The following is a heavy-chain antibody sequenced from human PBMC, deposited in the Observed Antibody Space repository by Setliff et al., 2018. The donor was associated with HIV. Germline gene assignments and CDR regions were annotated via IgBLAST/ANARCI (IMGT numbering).Heavy chain of an antibody. Sequence: PGGSLRLSCAVSGFTLSDYYMDWVRQAPGKGLEWVGRTRNKANGYITEYGASVQGRFTISRDNSKDSLSLQMNNLKAEDTAVYYCANMQWVSNAWYSFDYWGQGALVTVSS. D-gene: IGHD6-19*01. CDR2: TRNKANGYIT. CDR1: GFTLSDYY. CDR3: ANMQWVSNAWYSFDY. J-gene: IGHJ4*02. V-gene: IGHV3-72*01.